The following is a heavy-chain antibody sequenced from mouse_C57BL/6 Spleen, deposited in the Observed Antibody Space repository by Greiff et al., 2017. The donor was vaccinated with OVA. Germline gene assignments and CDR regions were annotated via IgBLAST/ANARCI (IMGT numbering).Heavy chain of an antibody. D-gene: IGHD1-1*01. CDR1: GYTFTSYW. Sequence: QVQLQQPGAELVKPGASVKMSCKASGYTFTSYWITWVKQRPGQGLEWIGDIYPGSGSTNYNEKFKSKATLTVDTSSSTAYMQLSSLTSEDSAVYYCARSSEYYGSSYWYFDVWGTGTTVTVSS. J-gene: IGHJ1*03. CDR2: IYPGSGST. V-gene: IGHV1-55*01. CDR3: ARSSEYYGSSYWYFDV.